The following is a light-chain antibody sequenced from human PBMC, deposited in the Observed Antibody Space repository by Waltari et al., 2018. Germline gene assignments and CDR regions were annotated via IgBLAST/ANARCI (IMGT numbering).Light chain of an antibody. Sequence: IVLTQSAATLSLSPRERVTLSCRASQSFRIYLVWYQQKPGQAPRLLLYDASKRATGIPARFSGSGSGTDFTLTISSLEPEDFATYYCQQRSNWPHTFGGGTKVEIK. CDR1: QSFRIY. J-gene: IGKJ4*01. CDR2: DAS. CDR3: QQRSNWPHT. V-gene: IGKV3-11*01.